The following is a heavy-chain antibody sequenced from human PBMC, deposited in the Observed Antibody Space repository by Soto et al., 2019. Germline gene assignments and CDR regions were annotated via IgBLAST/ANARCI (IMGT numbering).Heavy chain of an antibody. J-gene: IGHJ6*02. CDR1: GYTFTSYG. CDR3: ARDLRTTGYYGMDV. V-gene: IGHV1-18*01. CDR2: ISAYNGNT. Sequence: RASVKVSCKASGYTFTSYGISWVRQAPGQGLEWMGWISAYNGNTNYAQKLQGRVTMTTDTSTSTAYMELRSLRSDDTAVYYCARDLRTTGYYGMDVWGQGTTVTVS.